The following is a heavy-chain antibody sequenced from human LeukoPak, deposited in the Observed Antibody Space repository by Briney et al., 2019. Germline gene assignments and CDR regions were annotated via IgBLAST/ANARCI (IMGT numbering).Heavy chain of an antibody. J-gene: IGHJ3*02. Sequence: ASVKVSCKASGYTFTSYDINWVRQATGLGLEWMGWMNPNSGNTGYAQKFQGRVTMTRNTSISTAYMELSSLRSEDTAVYYCARGGVVTKKGRAFDIWGQGTMVTVSS. CDR2: MNPNSGNT. CDR3: ARGGVVTKKGRAFDI. D-gene: IGHD2-15*01. V-gene: IGHV1-8*01. CDR1: GYTFTSYD.